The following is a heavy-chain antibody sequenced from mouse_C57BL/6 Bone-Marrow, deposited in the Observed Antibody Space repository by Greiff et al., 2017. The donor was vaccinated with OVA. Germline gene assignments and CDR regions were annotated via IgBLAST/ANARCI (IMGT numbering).Heavy chain of an antibody. CDR1: GYTFTSYW. J-gene: IGHJ3*01. Sequence: QVQLQQSGAELAQPGASVKLSCTASGYTFTSYWMHWVHQRPGQGLEWIGYINPSSGYTKSNQKFKDKATLTADKSSSTAYMQLSSLTYEDSAVSYCAMDSFAYWGQGTLVTVSA. CDR2: INPSSGYT. CDR3: AMDSFAY. V-gene: IGHV1-7*01.